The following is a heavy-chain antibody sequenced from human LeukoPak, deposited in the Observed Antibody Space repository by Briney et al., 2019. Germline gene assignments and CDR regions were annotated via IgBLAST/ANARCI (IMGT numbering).Heavy chain of an antibody. J-gene: IGHJ4*02. D-gene: IGHD5-18*01. V-gene: IGHV3-23*01. CDR3: ARDRASLTAPLYYFDY. CDR1: GFTFSAYA. CDR2: IGSDNKP. Sequence: GGSLRLSCEASGFTFSAYAMTWVRQAPGKGLEWVSSIGSDNKPHYSESVKGRSAISRDNSKSMLFLQLNSLRAEDTAVYYCARDRASLTAPLYYFDYWGQGTLVTVSS.